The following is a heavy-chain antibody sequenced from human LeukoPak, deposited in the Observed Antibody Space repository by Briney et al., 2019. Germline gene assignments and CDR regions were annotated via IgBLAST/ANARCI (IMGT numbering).Heavy chain of an antibody. CDR3: AESRSSWFDY. CDR1: GFTFSSYA. CDR2: ISFDGSNK. J-gene: IGHJ4*02. V-gene: IGHV3-30-3*01. Sequence: GGSLRLSCAASGFTFSSYAMHWVRQAPGKGLEWVAVISFDGSNKYYADSVKGRFTISRDNSKNTLYLQMNSLRVEDTAVYYCAESRSSWFDYWGQGTLVTVSS. D-gene: IGHD6-13*01.